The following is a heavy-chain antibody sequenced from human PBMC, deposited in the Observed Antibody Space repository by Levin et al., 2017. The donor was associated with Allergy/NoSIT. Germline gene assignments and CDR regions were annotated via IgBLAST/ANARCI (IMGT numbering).Heavy chain of an antibody. V-gene: IGHV4-34*01. Sequence: PSETLSLTCAVYGGSFSGYYWSWIRQPPGKGLEWIGEINHSGSTNYNPSLKSRVTISVDTSKNQFSLKLSSVTAADTAVYYCARGKSTYYYDSSGYYYRSAYYGMDGWGQGTTVTVSS. D-gene: IGHD3-22*01. J-gene: IGHJ6*02. CDR3: ARGKSTYYYDSSGYYYRSAYYGMDG. CDR2: INHSGST. CDR1: GGSFSGYY.